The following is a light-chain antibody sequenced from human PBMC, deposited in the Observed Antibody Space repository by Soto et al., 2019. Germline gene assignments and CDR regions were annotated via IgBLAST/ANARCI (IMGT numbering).Light chain of an antibody. J-gene: IGKJ4*01. Sequence: EIVLTQSPGTLSLSPGERATLSCRASQSFSSSYLAWYQQKPGQAPRPLIYGASSRATGIPDRFSGSGSGTDFTLTISRLEPEDFAVYYCQHYGNSPLTFGGGTKVEIK. CDR3: QHYGNSPLT. CDR2: GAS. V-gene: IGKV3-20*01. CDR1: QSFSSSY.